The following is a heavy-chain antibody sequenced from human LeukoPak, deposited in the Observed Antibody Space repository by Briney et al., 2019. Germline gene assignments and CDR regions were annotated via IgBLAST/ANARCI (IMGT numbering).Heavy chain of an antibody. D-gene: IGHD3-10*01. CDR1: GHTFNLFA. CDR3: ATGEAFTGSFDF. CDR2: INPHSGNT. Sequence: ASVKVSCKTSGHTFNLFAITWVRQAPGRGLEWMGWINPHSGNTNSAQKVKGRVTLTTDTSTRTAYMELRSLRSDDTAMYYCATGEAFTGSFDFWGQGTVVAVSS. V-gene: IGHV1-18*01. J-gene: IGHJ4*02.